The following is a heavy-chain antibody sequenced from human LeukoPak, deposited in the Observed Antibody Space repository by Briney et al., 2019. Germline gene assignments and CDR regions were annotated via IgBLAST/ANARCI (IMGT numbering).Heavy chain of an antibody. V-gene: IGHV4-4*02. Sequence: SETLSLTCAVSGGSNSSRNWWHWVRQPPGKGLEWIGELYHSGSTNYNPSLKSRVIISVDKSKNQFSLKLSSVTAADTAVYYCARPTAMVEVDYWGQGTLVTVSS. CDR3: ARPTAMVEVDY. CDR2: LYHSGST. J-gene: IGHJ4*02. CDR1: GGSNSSRNW. D-gene: IGHD5-18*01.